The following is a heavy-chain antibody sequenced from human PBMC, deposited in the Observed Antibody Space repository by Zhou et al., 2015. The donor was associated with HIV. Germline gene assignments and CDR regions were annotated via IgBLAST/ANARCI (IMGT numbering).Heavy chain of an antibody. V-gene: IGHV1-69*01. CDR2: ILHIFGKT. CDR3: ARDPYRPRGSGNYYYAMDV. CDR1: GDTFNRFA. D-gene: IGHD3-10*01. Sequence: QVQLVQSGAEVKKPGSSVRVSCKASGDTFNRFAISWVRQGPGQGLEWMGGILHIFGKTNYAQKFQDRITIHADESTSTIYMELRSLRSDDTAVYYCARDPYRPRGSGNYYYAMDVWGQGTTVTVSS. J-gene: IGHJ6*02.